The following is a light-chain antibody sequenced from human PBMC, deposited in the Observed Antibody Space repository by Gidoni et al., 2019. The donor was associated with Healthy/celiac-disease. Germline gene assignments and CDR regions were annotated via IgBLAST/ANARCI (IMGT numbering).Light chain of an antibody. CDR3: QQYDNLPLT. CDR1: QDISNY. V-gene: IGKV1-33*01. J-gene: IGKJ4*01. CDR2: DAS. Sequence: DMQMTQSPSSLSASVVDRVTITCQASQDISNYLTWYQQKPGKAPKLLIYDASNLETGVPSRFSGSGSGTDFTFTISSLQPEDIATYYCQQYDNLPLTFGGGTKVEIK.